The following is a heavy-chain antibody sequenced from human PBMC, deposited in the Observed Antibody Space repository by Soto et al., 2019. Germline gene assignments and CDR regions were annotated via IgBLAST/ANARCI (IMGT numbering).Heavy chain of an antibody. J-gene: IGHJ4*02. CDR3: AKDINYDNLTGYNY. V-gene: IGHV3-74*01. D-gene: IGHD3-9*01. CDR2: INSDGSST. CDR1: GFTFSRYG. Sequence: GGSLRLSCAASGFTFSRYGMHWVRQAPGKGLVWVSRINSDGSSTSYADSVKGRFTISRDNAKNTLYLQMNSLRAEDTALYYCAKDINYDNLTGYNYWGQRTLVTVSS.